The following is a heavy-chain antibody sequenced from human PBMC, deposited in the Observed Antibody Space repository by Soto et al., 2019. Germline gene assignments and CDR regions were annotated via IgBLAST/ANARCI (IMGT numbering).Heavy chain of an antibody. CDR1: GVSISNYY. D-gene: IGHD4-4*01. CDR3: RGARPSLQEFDY. CDR2: IDYSGNT. Sequence: PSETLSLTCTVSGVSISNYYWNWIRQTPGKGLEWIGYIDYSGNTNYNPSLKSRVTISVDTSKNQVSLNVSSVTAADSAVYYCRGARPSLQEFDYWGQGTLVTVSS. J-gene: IGHJ4*02. V-gene: IGHV4-59*01.